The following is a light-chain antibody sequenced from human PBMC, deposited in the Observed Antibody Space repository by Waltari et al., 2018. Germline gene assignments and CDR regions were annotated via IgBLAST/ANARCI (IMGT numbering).Light chain of an antibody. Sequence: QSALTQTRSVSGSPGQSVTISCTGTSSDVGAHNFVSWYQHHPDNAPKLIIYDINKRPSGVPDLFSGSKSGNTASLTISGLQAEDEADYYCCSCVGRNIYWVFGGGTKLTVL. J-gene: IGLJ3*02. V-gene: IGLV2-11*01. CDR2: DIN. CDR3: CSCVGRNIYWV. CDR1: SSDVGAHNF.